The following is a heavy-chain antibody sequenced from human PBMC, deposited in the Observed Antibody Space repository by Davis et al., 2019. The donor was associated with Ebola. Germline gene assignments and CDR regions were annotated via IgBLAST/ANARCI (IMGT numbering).Heavy chain of an antibody. CDR3: ATHARSPGTTAASDS. D-gene: IGHD1-1*01. J-gene: IGHJ1*01. CDR1: GGSFSGYY. CDR2: INHSGST. V-gene: IGHV4-34*01. Sequence: SETLSLTCAVYGGSFSGYYWSWIRQPPGKGLEWIGEINHSGSTYYNPSLKSRVTISVDTSKNQISLKLRSVTAADTAVYYCATHARSPGTTAASDSWGQGTLVTVSS.